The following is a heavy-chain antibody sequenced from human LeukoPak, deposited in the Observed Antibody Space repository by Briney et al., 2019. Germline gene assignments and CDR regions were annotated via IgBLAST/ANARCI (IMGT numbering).Heavy chain of an antibody. CDR3: ARELNYYQYMDV. J-gene: IGHJ6*03. CDR1: GITLSSYW. CDR2: IKEDGIEK. V-gene: IGHV3-7*01. Sequence: GSLRLSCAASGITLSSYWMGWVRQAPGKGLEWVANIKEDGIEKYYVDSVKGRFTISRDNAKNSLYLQMNSLRVEDTAVYYCARELNYYQYMDVWGKGTTVTVSS.